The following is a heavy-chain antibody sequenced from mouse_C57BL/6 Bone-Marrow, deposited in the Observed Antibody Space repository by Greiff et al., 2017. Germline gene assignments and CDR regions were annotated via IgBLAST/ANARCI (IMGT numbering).Heavy chain of an antibody. J-gene: IGHJ2*01. Sequence: QVQLQQPGAELVKPGASVKMSCKASGYTFTSYWITWVKQRPGQGLEWIGDIYPGSGSTNYNEKFKSKATLTVDTSSSTAYMQLSSLTSEDSAVYYCARPLFIATVVAVDDWGQGTTLTVSS. V-gene: IGHV1-55*01. CDR1: GYTFTSYW. CDR2: IYPGSGST. CDR3: ARPLFIATVVAVDD. D-gene: IGHD1-1*01.